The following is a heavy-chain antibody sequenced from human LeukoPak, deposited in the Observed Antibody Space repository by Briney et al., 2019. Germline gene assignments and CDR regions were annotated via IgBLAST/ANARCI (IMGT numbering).Heavy chain of an antibody. J-gene: IGHJ4*02. D-gene: IGHD6-13*01. V-gene: IGHV3-23*01. CDR3: AKDSPAAAEFDY. Sequence: PGGPLRLSCAASGFTFSSYAMSWVRQAPGKGLEWVSAISGSGDSTYYADPVQSRFTTTTENSKNTLYLQKNSLRAEDTAVYYCAKDSPAAAEFDYWGQGTLVTVSS. CDR1: GFTFSSYA. CDR2: ISGSGDST.